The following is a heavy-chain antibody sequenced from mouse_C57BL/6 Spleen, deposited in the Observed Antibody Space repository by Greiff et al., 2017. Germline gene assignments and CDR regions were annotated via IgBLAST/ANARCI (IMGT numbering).Heavy chain of an antibody. V-gene: IGHV5-17*01. CDR1: GFTFSDYG. CDR2: ISSGSSTI. J-gene: IGHJ1*03. D-gene: IGHD1-1*01. Sequence: EVQGVESGGGLVKPGGSLKLSCAASGFTFSDYGMHWVRQAPEKGLEWVAYISSGSSTIYYAATVKGRFTISRDNAKNTLFLQMTSLRSEDTAMYYCACYYYGSSYKHWYFDVWGTGTTVTVSS. CDR3: ACYYYGSSYKHWYFDV.